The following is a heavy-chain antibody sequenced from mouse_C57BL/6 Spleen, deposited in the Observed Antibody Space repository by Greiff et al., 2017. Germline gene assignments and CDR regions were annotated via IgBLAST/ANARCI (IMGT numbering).Heavy chain of an antibody. D-gene: IGHD3-3*01. Sequence: VQLQQPGAELVKPGASVKMSCKASGYTFTSYWITWVKQRPGQGLAWIGDIYPGSGSTNYNEKFKSKATLTVDTSSSTAYMQLSSLTSEDSAVYYCARRLGRLYAMDYWGQGTSVTVSS. J-gene: IGHJ4*01. CDR1: GYTFTSYW. CDR2: IYPGSGST. V-gene: IGHV1-55*01. CDR3: ARRLGRLYAMDY.